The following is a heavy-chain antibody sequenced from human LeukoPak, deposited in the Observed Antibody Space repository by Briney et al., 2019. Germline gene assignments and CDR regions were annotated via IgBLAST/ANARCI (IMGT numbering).Heavy chain of an antibody. D-gene: IGHD3-22*01. CDR2: INTDGSST. CDR3: ARDHYDSSGYSDY. CDR1: GFTFSSYW. V-gene: IGHV3-74*01. J-gene: IGHJ4*02. Sequence: GGSLRLSCAASGFTFSSYWMHWVRQAPGKGLVWVSRINTDGSSTSYADSVKGRFTISRDNAKNTLYLQMNSLRAEDTAVYYCARDHYDSSGYSDYWGQGTLVTVSS.